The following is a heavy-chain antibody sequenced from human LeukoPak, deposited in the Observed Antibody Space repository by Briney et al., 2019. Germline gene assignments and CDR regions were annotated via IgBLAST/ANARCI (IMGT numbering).Heavy chain of an antibody. D-gene: IGHD3-3*01. V-gene: IGHV3-21*01. CDR2: ITSSSTYI. Sequence: GGSLRLSCAASGFTFSHYSMNWVRRAPGKGLEWVSCITSSSTYIFYADSVKGRFTISRDNAKNLLYLQMSSLRAEDTAVYYCATGLGDSNIDYWGQGTLVTVSS. CDR3: ATGLGDSNIDY. CDR1: GFTFSHYS. J-gene: IGHJ4*02.